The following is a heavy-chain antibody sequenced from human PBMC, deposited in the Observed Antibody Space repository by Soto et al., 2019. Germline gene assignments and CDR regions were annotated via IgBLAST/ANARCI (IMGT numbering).Heavy chain of an antibody. Sequence: QVQLQESGPGLVKPSQTLSLPCTVSGGSISSGGSYWSWIRQHPGKGLEWIGYIYYSGSTYYNPSLKSRVTIAVDTSKNQFSLKRSSGTAADTAVYYWARDRGPWTNFDYWGQGTLVTVSS. D-gene: IGHD1-26*01. J-gene: IGHJ4*02. V-gene: IGHV4-31*03. CDR2: IYYSGST. CDR3: ARDRGPWTNFDY. CDR1: GGSISSGGSY.